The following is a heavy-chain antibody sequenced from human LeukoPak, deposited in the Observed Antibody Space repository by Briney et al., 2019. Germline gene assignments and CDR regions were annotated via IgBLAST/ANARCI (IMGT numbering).Heavy chain of an antibody. Sequence: EASVKVSCKASGYTFTSYGISWVRQAPGQGLEWMGWISAYNGNTNYALKLQGRVTMTTDTSTSTAYMELRSLRSDDTAVYYCARGDGRNWGYRDHAFDIWGQGTMVTVSS. J-gene: IGHJ3*02. CDR2: ISAYNGNT. CDR1: GYTFTSYG. D-gene: IGHD7-27*01. V-gene: IGHV1-18*01. CDR3: ARGDGRNWGYRDHAFDI.